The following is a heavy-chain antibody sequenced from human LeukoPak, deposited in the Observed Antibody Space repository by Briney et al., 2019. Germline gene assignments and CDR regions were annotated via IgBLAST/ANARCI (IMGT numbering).Heavy chain of an antibody. CDR2: IYTSGST. J-gene: IGHJ5*02. Sequence: PSETLSLTCTVSGGSISSYYWSWIRQPAGKGLEWIGRIYTSGSTNYNPSLKSRVTMSVDTSKNQFSLKLTSVTAADTAVYYCARPIMVRGVIDWFDPWGQGTLVTVTS. CDR1: GGSISSYY. D-gene: IGHD3-10*01. CDR3: ARPIMVRGVIDWFDP. V-gene: IGHV4-4*07.